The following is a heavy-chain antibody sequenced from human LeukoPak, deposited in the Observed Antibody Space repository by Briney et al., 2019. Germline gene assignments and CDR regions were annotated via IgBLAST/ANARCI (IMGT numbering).Heavy chain of an antibody. Sequence: GGSLRLSCAASGFTFSNYDMHWVRQAPGKGLEWVAFIRYDGSNKYYADSVKGRFTISRDNSKNTLYLQMNSLRAEDTAVYYCAKDGQDIVVVVAATHDYYFDYWGQGTLVTVSS. D-gene: IGHD2-15*01. J-gene: IGHJ4*02. CDR2: IRYDGSNK. CDR1: GFTFSNYD. V-gene: IGHV3-30*02. CDR3: AKDGQDIVVVVAATHDYYFDY.